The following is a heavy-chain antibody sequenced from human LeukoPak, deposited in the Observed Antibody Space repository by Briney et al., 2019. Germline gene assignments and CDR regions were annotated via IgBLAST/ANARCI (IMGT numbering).Heavy chain of an antibody. Sequence: SETLSLACTVSGGSISSSSYYWGWIRQPPGKGLEWIGSTYYSGSTYYNPSLKSRVTISVDTSKNQFSLKLSSVTAADTAVYYCARPRGSSNAEYFQHWGQGTLVTVSS. V-gene: IGHV4-39*01. J-gene: IGHJ1*01. CDR1: GGSISSSSYY. CDR2: TYYSGST. CDR3: ARPRGSSNAEYFQH. D-gene: IGHD6-6*01.